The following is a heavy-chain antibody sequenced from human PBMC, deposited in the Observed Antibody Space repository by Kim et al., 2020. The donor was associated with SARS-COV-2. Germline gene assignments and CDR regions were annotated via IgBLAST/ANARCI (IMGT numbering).Heavy chain of an antibody. V-gene: IGHV1-3*01. CDR3: ASAAAVPASFDY. D-gene: IGHD6-13*01. J-gene: IGHJ4*02. Sequence: KNSQKFQGRVTITRDTSASTAYMELSSLRSEDTAVYYCASAAAVPASFDYWGQGTLVTVSS.